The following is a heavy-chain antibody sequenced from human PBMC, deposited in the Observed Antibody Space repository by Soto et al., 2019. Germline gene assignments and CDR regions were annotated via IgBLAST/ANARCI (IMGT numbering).Heavy chain of an antibody. CDR3: ERDNRYSYGNTLDQ. V-gene: IGHV4-61*08. CDR2: IYYSGST. Sequence: SETLSLTCTVSGGSISSGDYYWSWIRQPPGKGLEWIGYIYYSGSTNYNPSLKSRATISVDTSKNQFSLKLSSVTAADTAVYYCERDNRYSYGNTLDQWGQGTLVTVSS. CDR1: GGSISSGDYY. J-gene: IGHJ4*02. D-gene: IGHD5-18*01.